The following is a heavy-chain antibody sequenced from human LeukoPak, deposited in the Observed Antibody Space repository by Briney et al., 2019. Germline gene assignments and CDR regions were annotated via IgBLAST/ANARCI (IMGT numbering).Heavy chain of an antibody. Sequence: PGGSLRLSCAASEFTFSSYGMHWVRQAPGKGLEWVAFIQYDGSYKDYGDSVKGRFTISRDNSKNTLYLQMNSLRAEDTAVYFCAKDRRNYYYMDVWGKGTTVTISS. CDR3: AKDRRNYYYMDV. CDR1: EFTFSSYG. V-gene: IGHV3-30*02. CDR2: IQYDGSYK. J-gene: IGHJ6*03.